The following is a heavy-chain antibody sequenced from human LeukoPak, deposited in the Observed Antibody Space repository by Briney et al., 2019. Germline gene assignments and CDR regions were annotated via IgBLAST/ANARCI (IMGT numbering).Heavy chain of an antibody. Sequence: PSETLSLTCTVSGGSISSSSYYWSWIRQPPGKGLEWIGYIYYSGSTNYNPSLKSRVTISVDTSKNQFSLKLSSVTAADTAVYYCARTYSSSSDYFDYWGQGTLVTVSS. D-gene: IGHD6-6*01. CDR2: IYYSGST. CDR3: ARTYSSSSDYFDY. V-gene: IGHV4-61*01. CDR1: GGSISSSSYY. J-gene: IGHJ4*02.